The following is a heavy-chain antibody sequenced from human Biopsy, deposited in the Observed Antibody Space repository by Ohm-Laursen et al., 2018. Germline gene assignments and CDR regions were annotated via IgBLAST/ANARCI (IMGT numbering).Heavy chain of an antibody. J-gene: IGHJ4*02. CDR3: ARVGVGAPSIDYFDS. CDR2: IYYSGST. D-gene: IGHD1-26*01. V-gene: IGHV4-59*07. CDR1: GGSIYNFF. Sequence: SDTLSLTCPVSGGSIYNFFWSWIRQPPGKGLEWIGYIYYSGSTNYNPSLKSRVTISVDRSKNHFPLELSSVTAADTAVYYCARVGVGAPSIDYFDSWGQGALVTVSS.